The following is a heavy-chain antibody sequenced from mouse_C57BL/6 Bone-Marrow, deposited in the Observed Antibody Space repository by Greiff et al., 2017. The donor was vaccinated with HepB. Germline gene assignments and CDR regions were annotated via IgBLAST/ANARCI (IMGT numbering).Heavy chain of an antibody. Sequence: VQVVESGAELVRPGTSVKMSCKASGYTFTNYWIGWAKPRPGHGLEWIGDIYPGGGDTNYNEKCKGKATLTADKSSSTAYMQFSSLTSEDSAIYYCARLTTVVATGGYFDVWGTGTTVTVSS. V-gene: IGHV1-63*01. CDR2: IYPGGGDT. D-gene: IGHD1-1*01. CDR3: ARLTTVVATGGYFDV. J-gene: IGHJ1*03. CDR1: GYTFTNYW.